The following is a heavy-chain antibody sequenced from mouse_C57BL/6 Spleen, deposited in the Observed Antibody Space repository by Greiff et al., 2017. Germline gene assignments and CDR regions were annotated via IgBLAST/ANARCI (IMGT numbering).Heavy chain of an antibody. CDR2: IRNKANGYTT. Sequence: EVQLVESGGGLVQPGGSLSLSCAASGFTFTDYYMSWVRQPPGKALEWLGFIRNKANGYTTEYSASVKGRFTISRDNSQSILYLQMNALRAEDSATYYCARYNWDVPFDYWGQGTTLTVSS. V-gene: IGHV7-3*01. D-gene: IGHD4-1*01. CDR1: GFTFTDYY. J-gene: IGHJ2*01. CDR3: ARYNWDVPFDY.